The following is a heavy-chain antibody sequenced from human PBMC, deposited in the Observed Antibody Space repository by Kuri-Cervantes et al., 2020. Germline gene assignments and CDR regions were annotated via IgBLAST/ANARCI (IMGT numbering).Heavy chain of an antibody. CDR2: IIPIFGTA. V-gene: IGHV1-69*06. CDR3: ARDRRAAVFDY. CDR1: GGTFSSYA. Sequence: SVKVSCKASGGTFSSYAISWVRQAPGQGLEWMGGIIPIFGTANYAQKFQGRVTITADKSTSTAYMELSSLRSDDTAVYYCARDRRAAVFDYWGQGTLVTVSS. J-gene: IGHJ4*02. D-gene: IGHD6-13*01.